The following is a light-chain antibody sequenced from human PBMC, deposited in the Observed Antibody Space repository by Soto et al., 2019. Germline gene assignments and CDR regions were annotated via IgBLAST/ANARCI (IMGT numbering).Light chain of an antibody. Sequence: QSALTQPPSASGSPGQSVTISCTGTRSDVGGYNFVSWYQHHPGKAPKLMIYEVTKRPSGVPDRFSGSKSGNTASLTVSGLQAEDEADYYCSSYAGSNSYVFGTGT. CDR2: EVT. V-gene: IGLV2-8*01. CDR3: SSYAGSNSYV. J-gene: IGLJ1*01. CDR1: RSDVGGYNF.